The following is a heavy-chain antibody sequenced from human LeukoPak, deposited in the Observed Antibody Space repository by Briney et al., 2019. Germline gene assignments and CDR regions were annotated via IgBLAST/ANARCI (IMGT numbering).Heavy chain of an antibody. V-gene: IGHV4-38-2*01. CDR3: ARLSVEMATSSSAFDI. CDR1: GYSISSGYY. J-gene: IGHJ3*02. CDR2: IYHSGST. Sequence: SETLSLTCAVSGYSISSGYYWGWIRQPPGKGLELIGSIYHSGSTYYNPSLKSRVTISVDTSKNQFSLKLSSVTAADTAVYYCARLSVEMATSSSAFDIWGQGTMVTVSS. D-gene: IGHD5-24*01.